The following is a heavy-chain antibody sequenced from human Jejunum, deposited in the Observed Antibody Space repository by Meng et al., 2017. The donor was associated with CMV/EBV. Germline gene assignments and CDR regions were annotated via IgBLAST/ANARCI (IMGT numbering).Heavy chain of an antibody. CDR2: IKPDGSEI. D-gene: IGHD1-1*01. CDR3: ASGNDFNI. CDR1: GFTFSIHW. V-gene: IGHV3-7*01. J-gene: IGHJ3*02. Sequence: RLSCAASGFTFSIHWMSWVRQPPGKGPEWVASIKPDGSEIQYVGSLRGRFTVSRDNARKSLYLQMNSLTAEDTAVYYCASGNDFNIWGQGTLVTVSS.